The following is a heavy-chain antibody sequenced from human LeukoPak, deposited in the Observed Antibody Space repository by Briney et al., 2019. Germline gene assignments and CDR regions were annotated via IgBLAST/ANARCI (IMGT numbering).Heavy chain of an antibody. D-gene: IGHD2-2*01. J-gene: IGHJ4*02. CDR2: ISAYNGNT. CDR1: GYTFTSYG. CDR3: ARTLGYCSSTSCYYFDY. V-gene: IGHV1-18*01. Sequence: HWASVKVSCKASGYTFTSYGISWVRQAPGQGLEWMGWISAYNGNTNYAQKLQGRVTMTTDTSTSTAYMELRSLRSDDTAVYYCARTLGYCSSTSCYYFDYWGQGTLVTVSS.